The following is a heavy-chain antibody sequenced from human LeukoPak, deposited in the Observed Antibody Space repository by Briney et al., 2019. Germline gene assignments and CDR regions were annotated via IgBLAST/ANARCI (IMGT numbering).Heavy chain of an antibody. V-gene: IGHV1-69*04. CDR3: ARGFRLSAIEDWFDP. CDR1: GNTLITHY. Sequence: ASVKVSCKAPGNTLITHYISWVRQAPGQGLEWVGRIVPVIGVATYAQSLQGRVIITADRSTNTAYMELSSLRFEDSAVYFCARGFRLSAIEDWFDPWGQGTLVTVSS. D-gene: IGHD2-2*02. J-gene: IGHJ5*02. CDR2: IVPVIGVA.